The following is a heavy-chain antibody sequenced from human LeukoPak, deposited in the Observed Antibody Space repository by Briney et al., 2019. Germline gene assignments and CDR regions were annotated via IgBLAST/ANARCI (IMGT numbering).Heavy chain of an antibody. CDR2: ISSRDGTI. CDR3: ARETVAGTFDY. D-gene: IGHD6-19*01. Sequence: PGGSLRLSCGVAGFTLSDYYISWILQAPGKGLEWVSDISSRDGTIHFADSVKGRFTMSWDNAENSLHLQMNSLRTDDTAVYYCARETVAGTFDYWGQGTLVTVSS. CDR1: GFTLSDYY. J-gene: IGHJ4*02. V-gene: IGHV3-11*01.